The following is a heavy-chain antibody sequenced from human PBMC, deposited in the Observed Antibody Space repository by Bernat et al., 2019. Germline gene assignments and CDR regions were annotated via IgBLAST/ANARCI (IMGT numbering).Heavy chain of an antibody. D-gene: IGHD2-15*01. Sequence: EVQLVQSGAAVKKPGESLKISCKASGYSFTNYWLGGVRQMPGKGLEWMGIIYPGDSETRYSPSFQGQVTISADKSISTAYLQWSSLKASDTAMYYCARRYCSGGTCPNNWFDPWGQGTLVTVSS. CDR3: ARRYCSGGTCPNNWFDP. CDR1: GYSFTNYW. J-gene: IGHJ5*02. CDR2: IYPGDSET. V-gene: IGHV5-51*01.